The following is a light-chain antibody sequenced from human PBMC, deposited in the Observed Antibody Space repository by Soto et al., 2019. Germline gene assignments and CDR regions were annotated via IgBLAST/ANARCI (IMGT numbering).Light chain of an antibody. J-gene: IGLJ3*02. CDR2: LNSDGSH. Sequence: QAVLTQSPSASASLGASVKLTCTLSSGHSSYVIAWYQQQPEKGPRYLMKLNSDGSHSKGDGIPDRFSGSSSGAERYLTISSLQSEDEADYYCQTWGTGIRWVFGGGTKLTVL. CDR1: SGHSSYV. CDR3: QTWGTGIRWV. V-gene: IGLV4-69*01.